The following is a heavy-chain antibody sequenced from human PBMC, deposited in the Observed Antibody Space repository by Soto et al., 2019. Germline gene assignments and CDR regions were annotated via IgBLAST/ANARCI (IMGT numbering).Heavy chain of an antibody. V-gene: IGHV3-21*01. D-gene: IGHD3-3*02. Sequence: GSLRPSCAVSGFTLSTFAMTWVRQAPGKGLECVSGIVGSDSQIHYADSVKGRFTISRDDAKNSLYLQMDSLRADDTAVYYCARESFSASPNFFDYWGQGTLVTVFS. J-gene: IGHJ4*02. CDR2: IVGSDSQI. CDR1: GFTLSTFA. CDR3: ARESFSASPNFFDY.